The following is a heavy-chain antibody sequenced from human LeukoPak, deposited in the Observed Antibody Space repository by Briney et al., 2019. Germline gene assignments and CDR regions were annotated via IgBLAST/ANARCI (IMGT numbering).Heavy chain of an antibody. CDR2: ISDTGTIT. CDR3: AKGGPDTSSWTRFDY. V-gene: IGHV3-23*01. Sequence: GGSLRLSCAASGFTFSSYPMSWVRQGPGKGLEWVSVISDTGTITDHAGSVKGRFTISRDNSRNTAYLQMNSLRADDTAVYYCAKGGPDTSSWTRFDYWGQGALVIVSS. CDR1: GFTFSSYP. J-gene: IGHJ4*02. D-gene: IGHD6-13*01.